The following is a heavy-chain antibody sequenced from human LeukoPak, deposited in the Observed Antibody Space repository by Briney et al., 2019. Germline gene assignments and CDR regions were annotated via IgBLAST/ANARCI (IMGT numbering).Heavy chain of an antibody. CDR2: INSDGSTT. V-gene: IGHV3-74*01. J-gene: IGHJ4*02. CDR3: ARVAVGAWY. CDR1: GYTFSSYW. D-gene: IGHD1-26*01. Sequence: GGSLRLSCAASGYTFSSYWMHWVRHAPGKGLVWVSCINSDGSTTSYADSVKGRFTISRDNAKNTLYLQMNSLRAEDTAVYYCARVAVGAWYWGQGTLVTVSS.